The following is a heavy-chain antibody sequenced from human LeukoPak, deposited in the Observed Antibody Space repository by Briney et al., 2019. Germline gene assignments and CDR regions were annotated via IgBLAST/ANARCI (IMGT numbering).Heavy chain of an antibody. D-gene: IGHD3-22*01. CDR2: IYYSGST. J-gene: IGHJ4*02. Sequence: SETLSLTCTVSGGSISTYYWSWIRQPPGKGLEWIGYIYYSGSTNYNPSLKSRVTILVDTPKNQFSLKLSSVTAADTAVYYCARVKGSGYYYVFDYWGQGALVTVSS. V-gene: IGHV4-59*01. CDR3: ARVKGSGYYYVFDY. CDR1: GGSISTYY.